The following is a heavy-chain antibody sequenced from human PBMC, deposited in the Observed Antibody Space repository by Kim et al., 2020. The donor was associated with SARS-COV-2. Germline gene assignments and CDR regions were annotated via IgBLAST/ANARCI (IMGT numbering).Heavy chain of an antibody. Sequence: GGSLRLSCAASGFTFDDYAMHWVRQAPGKGLVWVSGISWNSGSIGYADSVKGRFTISRDNAKNSLYLQMNSLRAEDTALYYCAKGSMEEIVVVVAADWGQGTLVTVSS. CDR1: GFTFDDYA. J-gene: IGHJ4*02. CDR3: AKGSMEEIVVVVAAD. D-gene: IGHD2-15*01. V-gene: IGHV3-9*01. CDR2: ISWNSGSI.